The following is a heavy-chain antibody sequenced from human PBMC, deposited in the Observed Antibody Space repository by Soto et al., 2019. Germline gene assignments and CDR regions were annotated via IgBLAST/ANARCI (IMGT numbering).Heavy chain of an antibody. D-gene: IGHD1-1*01. CDR1: GGSISSGGYY. CDR2: ISYSGST. V-gene: IGHV4-31*03. Sequence: SETLSLACTVSGGSISSGGYYWSWIRQHPGTGLEWIGHISYSGSTYYNTSLKSRVTISVDTSKNQFSLKLSSVTAADTAVYYCARGKINWEIAYWGQGTLVTVSS. CDR3: ARGKINWEIAY. J-gene: IGHJ4*02.